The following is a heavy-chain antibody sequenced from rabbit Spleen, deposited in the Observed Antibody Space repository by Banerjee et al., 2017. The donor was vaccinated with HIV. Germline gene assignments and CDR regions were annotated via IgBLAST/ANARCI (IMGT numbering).Heavy chain of an antibody. D-gene: IGHD4-1*01. CDR1: GIDFTNYY. CDR2: IYAAKGST. CDR3: ARETSGGWGVVLYYFNL. V-gene: IGHV1S43*01. Sequence: QEQVEESGGGLVKPEGSLTLTCKASGIDFTNYYISWVRQAPGKGLEWIGIIYAAKGSTDYASWVNGRFTISSDNAQSTVDLKMTSLTAADTATYFCARETSGGWGVVLYYFNLWGPGTLVTVS. J-gene: IGHJ4*01.